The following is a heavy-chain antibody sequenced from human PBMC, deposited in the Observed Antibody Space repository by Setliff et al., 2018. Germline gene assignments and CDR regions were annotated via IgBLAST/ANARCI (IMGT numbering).Heavy chain of an antibody. CDR2: ISCYDGNT. J-gene: IGHJ6*03. D-gene: IGHD1-26*01. Sequence: ASVKVSCKASGYTFTNYGISWVRQAPGQGLEWMGWISCYDGNTRYARKIQGRVTMTTDTSTSTAYMELRSLRSDDTAVYYCAKDLLVSGSYYYYYYMDVWGKGTTVTVSS. V-gene: IGHV1-18*01. CDR1: GYTFTNYG. CDR3: AKDLLVSGSYYYYYYMDV.